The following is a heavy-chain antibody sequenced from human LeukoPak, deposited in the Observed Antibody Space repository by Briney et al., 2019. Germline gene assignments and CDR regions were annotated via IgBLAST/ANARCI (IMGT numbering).Heavy chain of an antibody. V-gene: IGHV1-2*02. J-gene: IGHJ3*02. Sequence: ASVKVSCKASGYTFTGYCMHWVRQAPGQGLEWMGWINPNSGGTNYAQKFQGRVTMTRDTSISTAYMELSRLRSDDTAVYYCARVLKYYYDSSGYDDAFDIWGQGTMVTVSS. CDR3: ARVLKYYYDSSGYDDAFDI. CDR1: GYTFTGYC. D-gene: IGHD3-22*01. CDR2: INPNSGGT.